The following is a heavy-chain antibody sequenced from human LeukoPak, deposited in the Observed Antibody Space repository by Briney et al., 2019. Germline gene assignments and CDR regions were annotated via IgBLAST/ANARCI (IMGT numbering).Heavy chain of an antibody. CDR3: ARIRGVAAAGGYYFDY. CDR1: GFSLSTSGMC. V-gene: IGHV2-70*01. D-gene: IGHD6-13*01. J-gene: IGHJ4*02. Sequence: SGPALVKPTQTLTLTCTFSGFSLSTSGMCVSWIRQPPVKALEWLALIDWDDDKYYSTSLKTRLTISKDTSKNQVVLTMTNMDPVDTATYYCARIRGVAAAGGYYFDYWGQGTLVTVSS. CDR2: IDWDDDK.